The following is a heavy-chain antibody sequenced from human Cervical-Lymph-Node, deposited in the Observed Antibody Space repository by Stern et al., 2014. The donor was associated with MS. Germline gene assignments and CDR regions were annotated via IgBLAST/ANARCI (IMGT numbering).Heavy chain of an antibody. CDR2: IYSTGRV. V-gene: IGHV4-61*02. D-gene: IGHD5/OR15-5a*01. Sequence: QVQLQESGPGLVKPSQTLSLTCTVSGGSISSGSHYWSWIRQPAGKGLEWVGRIYSTGRVDYNPSFKGRVTMSVAPSKDQFPLELRSVTAADTAMYYCAREWIYEVSWFDSWGQGSLVIVSS. CDR1: GGSISSGSHY. CDR3: AREWIYEVSWFDS. J-gene: IGHJ5*01.